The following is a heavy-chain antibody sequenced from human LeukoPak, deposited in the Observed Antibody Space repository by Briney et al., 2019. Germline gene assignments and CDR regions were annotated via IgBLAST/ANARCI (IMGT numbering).Heavy chain of an antibody. J-gene: IGHJ6*03. CDR3: ARDLGYYYIDV. Sequence: PGGSLRLSCAASGFTFSSYWMHWVRQAPGKGLVWVSRIKTDGSSTNYAGSVKGRFTVSRDNAKNTLYLQMNTLRAEDTAVYYCARDLGYYYIDVWGKGTTVTDSS. V-gene: IGHV3-74*01. CDR1: GFTFSSYW. CDR2: IKTDGSST.